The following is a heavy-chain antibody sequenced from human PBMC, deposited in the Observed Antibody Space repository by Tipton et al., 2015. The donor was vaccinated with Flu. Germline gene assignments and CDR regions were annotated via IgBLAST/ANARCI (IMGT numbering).Heavy chain of an antibody. J-gene: IGHJ3*02. D-gene: IGHD2-15*01. Sequence: TLSLTCAVYGGSFSGYYWSWIRQPPGKGLEWIGEINHSGSTNYNPSLKSRVTISVDTSKNQFSLKLSSVTAADTAVYYCARRKAAKAAFDIWGQGIMVTVSS. V-gene: IGHV4-34*01. CDR2: INHSGST. CDR1: GGSFSGYY. CDR3: ARRKAAKAAFDI.